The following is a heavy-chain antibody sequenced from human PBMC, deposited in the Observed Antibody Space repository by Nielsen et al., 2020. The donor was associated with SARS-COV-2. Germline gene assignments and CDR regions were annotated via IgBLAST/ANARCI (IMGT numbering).Heavy chain of an antibody. J-gene: IGHJ6*02. Sequence: TLRLSCTVSGGSISSGGYYWSWIRHHPGKGLEWIGYIYFSGRTCYNPSLKSRVTISADTSKNQFSLSLRSVTAADTAVYYCARESSGYDHYNYGMDVWGQGTTVTVSS. CDR3: ARESSGYDHYNYGMDV. CDR1: GGSISSGGYY. D-gene: IGHD5-12*01. V-gene: IGHV4-31*03. CDR2: IYFSGRT.